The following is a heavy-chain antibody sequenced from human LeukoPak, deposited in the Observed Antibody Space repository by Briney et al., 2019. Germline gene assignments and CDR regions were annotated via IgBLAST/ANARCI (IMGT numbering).Heavy chain of an antibody. CDR3: ARARASGRSGFDY. J-gene: IGHJ4*02. CDR1: GLTVSSYS. Sequence: GGSLRLSCVASGLTVSSYSMNWVRQAPGKGLEWVSYISSSSSTIYYADSVKGRFTISRDNAKNSLNLQMNSLRDEDTAVYYCARARASGRSGFDYWGQGTLVTVSS. D-gene: IGHD2-15*01. CDR2: ISSSSSTI. V-gene: IGHV3-48*02.